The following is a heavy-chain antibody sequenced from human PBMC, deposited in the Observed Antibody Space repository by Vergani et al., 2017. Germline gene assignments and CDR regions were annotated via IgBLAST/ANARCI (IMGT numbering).Heavy chain of an antibody. J-gene: IGHJ6*02. V-gene: IGHV4-34*01. CDR1: GGSFSGYY. D-gene: IGHD3-9*01. Sequence: QVQLQQWGAGLLKPSETLSLTCAVYGGSFSGYYWSGIRQPPGKGLEWIGEINHSGSTNYNPSLKSRVTISVDTSKNQFSLKLSSVTAADTAVYYCAGITISIGGTSYYYYGMDVWGQGTTVTVSS. CDR2: INHSGST. CDR3: AGITISIGGTSYYYYGMDV.